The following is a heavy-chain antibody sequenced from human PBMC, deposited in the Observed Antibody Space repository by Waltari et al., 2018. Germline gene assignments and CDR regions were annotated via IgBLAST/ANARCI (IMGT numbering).Heavy chain of an antibody. Sequence: QVQLVQSGAEVKKPGSSVKVSCQASGGTFSSYAISWVRQAPGQGLEWMGGIIPIFGTANYAQKFQGRVTITADESTSTAYMELSSLRSEDTAVYYCARGDYDILTGVYYYYGMDVWGQGTTVTVSS. V-gene: IGHV1-69*01. J-gene: IGHJ6*02. CDR2: IIPIFGTA. CDR1: GGTFSSYA. CDR3: ARGDYDILTGVYYYYGMDV. D-gene: IGHD3-9*01.